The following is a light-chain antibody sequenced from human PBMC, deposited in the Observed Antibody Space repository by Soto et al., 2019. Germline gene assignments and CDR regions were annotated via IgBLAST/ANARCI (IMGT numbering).Light chain of an antibody. J-gene: IGLJ1*01. V-gene: IGLV3-21*02. Sequence: YELTQPPSVSVAPGQMASITCGGDNIGSKSVHWYQQKPGQAPVLVVHDDSDRPSGIPERFSGSNSGNTATLTISKVEDGDEADYYCQVWDISSDHPYVFGTGTKVTVL. CDR3: QVWDISSDHPYV. CDR1: NIGSKS. CDR2: DDS.